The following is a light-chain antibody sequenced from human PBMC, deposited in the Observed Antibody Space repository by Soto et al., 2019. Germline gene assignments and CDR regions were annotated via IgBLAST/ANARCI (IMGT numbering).Light chain of an antibody. CDR3: QHYNSYSEA. CDR2: KAS. V-gene: IGKV1-5*03. J-gene: IGKJ1*01. Sequence: DIQMTQSHSTLAGSVWDGVAITGRASQTISSWLAWYQQKPGKAPKLLIYKASTLKSGVPSRFSGSGSGTEFTLAISSLQPDDFATYYCQHYNSYSEAFGQGTKVDIK. CDR1: QTISSW.